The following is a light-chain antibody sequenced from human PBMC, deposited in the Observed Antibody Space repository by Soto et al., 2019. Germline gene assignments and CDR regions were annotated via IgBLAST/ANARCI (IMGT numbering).Light chain of an antibody. Sequence: QSVLTRPGSVSGSPGQAITISCTGTSSDVGGYNYVSWYQQHPGKAPKLMIYEVSNRPSGVSNRFSGSKSGNTASLTISGLQAEDEADYYCSSYTSSSTLRVFGTGTKVTVL. CDR2: EVS. J-gene: IGLJ1*01. CDR1: SSDVGGYNY. V-gene: IGLV2-14*01. CDR3: SSYTSSSTLRV.